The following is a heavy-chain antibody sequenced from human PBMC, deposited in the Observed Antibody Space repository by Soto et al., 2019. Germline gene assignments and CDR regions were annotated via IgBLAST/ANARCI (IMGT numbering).Heavy chain of an antibody. CDR1: GFTFSSYA. J-gene: IGHJ6*02. Sequence: GGSLRLSCAASGFTFSSYAMSWVRQAPGKGLEWVSAISGSGGSTYYADSVKGRFTISRDNSKNTLYLQMNSLRAEDTAVYYCAKDREEQWLPPYYYYGMDVWGQGTTVTVSS. V-gene: IGHV3-23*01. D-gene: IGHD6-19*01. CDR2: ISGSGGST. CDR3: AKDREEQWLPPYYYYGMDV.